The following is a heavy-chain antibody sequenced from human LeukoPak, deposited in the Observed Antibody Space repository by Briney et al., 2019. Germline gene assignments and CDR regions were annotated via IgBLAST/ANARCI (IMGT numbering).Heavy chain of an antibody. J-gene: IGHJ4*02. V-gene: IGHV3-7*05. Sequence: GGSLRLSCAASGFTFGTYWMNWVRQAPGRGLEWVANIKQDGSEKNYAESVKGRFSISRDNAKNSLFLQMNGLRVEDTAVYYCAGGEYAAFWGQGTLVTVSS. CDR3: AGGEYAAF. D-gene: IGHD2/OR15-2a*01. CDR2: IKQDGSEK. CDR1: GFTFGTYW.